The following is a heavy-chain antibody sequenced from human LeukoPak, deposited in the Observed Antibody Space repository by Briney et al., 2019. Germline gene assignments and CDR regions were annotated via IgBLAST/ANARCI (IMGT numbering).Heavy chain of an antibody. Sequence: ASVKVSCKASGYTFTSYDINWVRQATGQGLEWMGWMNPNSGNTGSAQKFQGRVSMTRDTSISTAYMELSSLRSEDTAIYYCARAAGDLDYWGQGTLVTVSS. CDR3: ARAAGDLDY. J-gene: IGHJ4*02. CDR1: GYTFTSYD. V-gene: IGHV1-8*01. CDR2: MNPNSGNT.